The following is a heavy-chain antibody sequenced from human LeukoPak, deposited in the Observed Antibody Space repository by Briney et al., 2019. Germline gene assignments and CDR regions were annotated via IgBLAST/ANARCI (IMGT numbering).Heavy chain of an antibody. V-gene: IGHV4-34*01. CDR1: GGSFSGYY. D-gene: IGHD2-2*01. CDR2: INHSGST. J-gene: IGHJ5*02. CDR3: ARELYCSSTSCFQRNWIDP. Sequence: SETLSLTCAVYGGSFSGYYWSWIRQPPGKGLEWIEEINHSGSTNYNPSLKSRVTISVDTSKNQFSLKLSSVTAADTAVYYCARELYCSSTSCFQRNWIDPWGQGTLVTVSS.